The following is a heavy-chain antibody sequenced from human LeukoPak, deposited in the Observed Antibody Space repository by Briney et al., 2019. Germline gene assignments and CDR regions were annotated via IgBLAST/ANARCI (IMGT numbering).Heavy chain of an antibody. V-gene: IGHV4-38-2*02. D-gene: IGHD6-6*01. CDR2: IYHRGST. Sequence: SETLSLTCTVSGYSISSGYYWGWIRQPPGKGLQWIGNIYHRGSTYYNPSLKSRVTISVDTSKNQFSLKLSSVTAADTAVYYCAREGGGSSSSAWFDPWGQGTLVTVSS. CDR3: AREGGGSSSSAWFDP. CDR1: GYSISSGYY. J-gene: IGHJ5*02.